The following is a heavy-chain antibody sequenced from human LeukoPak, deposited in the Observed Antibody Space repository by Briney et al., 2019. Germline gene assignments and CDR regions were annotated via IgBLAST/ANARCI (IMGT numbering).Heavy chain of an antibody. J-gene: IGHJ4*02. V-gene: IGHV3-30*03. D-gene: IGHD3-22*01. Sequence: PGGSLRLSCTVSGFTFGDYEMTWVRQAPGKGLEWVAVISYDGSKKYYADSVKCRFTISRDNSKNTLYLQMNSLRVEDTAVYYCARVQREYYYDSSGIMGNWGQGTLVTVSS. CDR1: GFTFGDYE. CDR3: ARVQREYYYDSSGIMGN. CDR2: ISYDGSKK.